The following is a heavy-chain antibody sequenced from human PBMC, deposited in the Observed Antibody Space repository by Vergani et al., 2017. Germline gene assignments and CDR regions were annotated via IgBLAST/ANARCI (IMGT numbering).Heavy chain of an antibody. Sequence: EVQLVESGGGLVQPGGSLRLSCAASGFTFSSYWMSWVRQAPGKGLEWVANIKQDGSEKYYVDSVKGRFTISRDNAKNSLYLQMNSLRAEDTAVYYCARRSGGFGELPGYMDVWGKGTTVTVSS. J-gene: IGHJ6*03. V-gene: IGHV3-7*01. CDR2: IKQDGSEK. CDR1: GFTFSSYW. CDR3: ARRSGGFGELPGYMDV. D-gene: IGHD3-10*01.